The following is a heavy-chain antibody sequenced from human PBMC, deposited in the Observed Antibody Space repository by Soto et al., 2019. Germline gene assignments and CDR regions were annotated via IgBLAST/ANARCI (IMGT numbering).Heavy chain of an antibody. CDR1: GFIPSSYA. CDR3: AKDAIMVSSSFNYFDF. CDR2: ISGSGGAT. V-gene: IGHV3-23*01. Sequence: GSLRLSCLVSGFIPSSYAMSWVRQAPGKGLECVSGISGSGGATSYADSVKGRFTISRDNSKNTLYLQMNSLSAEDTAIYYCAKDAIMVSSSFNYFDFWGQGALVTVYS. J-gene: IGHJ4*02. D-gene: IGHD6-13*01.